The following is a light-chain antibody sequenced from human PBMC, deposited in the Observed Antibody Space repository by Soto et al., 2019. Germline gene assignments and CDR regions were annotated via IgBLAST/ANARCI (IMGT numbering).Light chain of an antibody. CDR2: KDN. J-gene: IGLJ1*01. V-gene: IGLV3-25*02. Sequence: SYELARPPSVSVSPGQTATITCSGDVLPKQYASWYQQKPGQAPEVVIYKDNQRPSGIPERFSGSGSGTTVTLTISGVRAEDEADYYCQSADSSGTYVFGSGTKVTVL. CDR1: VLPKQY. CDR3: QSADSSGTYV.